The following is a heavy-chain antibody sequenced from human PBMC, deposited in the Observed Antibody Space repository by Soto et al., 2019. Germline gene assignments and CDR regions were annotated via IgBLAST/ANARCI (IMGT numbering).Heavy chain of an antibody. CDR2: IFPADSDT. V-gene: IGHV5-51*01. CDR1: VYYLTRHW. D-gene: IGHD1-7*01. J-gene: IGHJ4*02. CDR3: ARRLNWNCDY. Sequence: SLNISFTPPVYYLTRHWIGWVRQLPLQGLERMGFIFPADSDTRYIPSFQGHFIISAAKSISTAYLHGNRLKASDTAMYYCARRLNWNCDYWGQGILVTVSS.